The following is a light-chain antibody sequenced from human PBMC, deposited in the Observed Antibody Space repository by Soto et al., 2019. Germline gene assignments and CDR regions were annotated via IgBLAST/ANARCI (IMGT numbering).Light chain of an antibody. J-gene: IGKJ5*01. V-gene: IGKV3-15*01. Sequence: EIVMTQSPATLSVSPGERVTLSCRASQSVGSNLAWYQQKPGQAPRLLVYGASSRATGIPARFSGSGSGTEFTLTISSLQSEDFAVYYCHQYNNWPITFGQGTRLEIK. CDR1: QSVGSN. CDR3: HQYNNWPIT. CDR2: GAS.